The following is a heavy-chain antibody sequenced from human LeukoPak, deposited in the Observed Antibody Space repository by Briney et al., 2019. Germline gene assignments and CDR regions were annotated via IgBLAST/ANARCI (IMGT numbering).Heavy chain of an antibody. D-gene: IGHD2-2*01. Sequence: SVKVSCKASGGTFSSYAISWVRQAPGQGREWMGGIIPIFGTANYAQKFQGRVTITTDESTSTAYMELSSLRSEDTAVYYCAGSSTKVYYYYYMDVWGKGTTVTVSS. CDR2: IIPIFGTA. CDR3: AGSSTKVYYYYYMDV. V-gene: IGHV1-69*05. CDR1: GGTFSSYA. J-gene: IGHJ6*03.